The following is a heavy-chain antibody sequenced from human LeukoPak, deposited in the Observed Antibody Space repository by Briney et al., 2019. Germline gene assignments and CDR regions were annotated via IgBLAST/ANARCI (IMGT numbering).Heavy chain of an antibody. Sequence: ASVKVSCKASGYTFTDYYMHWVRQAPGQGLEWMGLINPNSGGTNYAQKFQGRVTMTRDTSISTAYMELSSLRSDDTAMYYCARSYSGFGYALHDYWGQGTLVTVSS. V-gene: IGHV1-2*02. CDR2: INPNSGGT. CDR3: ARSYSGFGYALHDY. D-gene: IGHD1-26*01. CDR1: GYTFTDYY. J-gene: IGHJ4*02.